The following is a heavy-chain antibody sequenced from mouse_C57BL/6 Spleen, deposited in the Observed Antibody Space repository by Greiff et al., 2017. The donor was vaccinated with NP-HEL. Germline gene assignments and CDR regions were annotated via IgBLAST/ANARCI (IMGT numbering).Heavy chain of an antibody. CDR2: FYPGSGSI. J-gene: IGHJ4*01. Sequence: QVQLQQSGAELVKPGASVKLSCKASGYTLTEYTIHWVKQRSGQGLEWIGWFYPGSGSIKYNEKFKDKGTLTADKSSSTVDMELSRLTSEDSAVYFCARHEIYDGSAYYAMDYWGQGTSVTVSS. CDR1: GYTLTEYT. CDR3: ARHEIYDGSAYYAMDY. D-gene: IGHD2-3*01. V-gene: IGHV1-62-2*01.